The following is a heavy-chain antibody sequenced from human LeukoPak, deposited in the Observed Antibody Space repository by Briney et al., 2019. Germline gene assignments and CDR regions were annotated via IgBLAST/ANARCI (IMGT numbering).Heavy chain of an antibody. V-gene: IGHV1-2*02. Sequence: GASVKVSCKASGYTFTGYYMHWVRQAPGQGLEWMGWINPNSGGTNYAQKFQGRVTMTRDTSISTAYMELSRLRSDDTAVYYCARVARKMYYYDSSGYSSLDAFDIWGQGTMVTVSS. J-gene: IGHJ3*02. CDR3: ARVARKMYYYDSSGYSSLDAFDI. D-gene: IGHD3-22*01. CDR1: GYTFTGYY. CDR2: INPNSGGT.